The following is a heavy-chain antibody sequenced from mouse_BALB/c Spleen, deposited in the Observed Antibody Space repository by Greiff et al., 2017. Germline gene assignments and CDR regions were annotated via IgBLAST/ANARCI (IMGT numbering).Heavy chain of an antibody. CDR3: ARAITTATQYYFDY. D-gene: IGHD1-2*01. CDR2: IWGGGST. CDR1: GFSLSRYS. V-gene: IGHV2-6-4*01. Sequence: VKVEESGPGLVAPSQSLSITCTVSGFSLSRYSVHWVRQPPGKGLEWLGMIWGGGSTDYNSALKSRLSISKDNSKSQVFLKMNSLQTDDTAMYYCARAITTATQYYFDYWGQGTTLTVSS. J-gene: IGHJ2*01.